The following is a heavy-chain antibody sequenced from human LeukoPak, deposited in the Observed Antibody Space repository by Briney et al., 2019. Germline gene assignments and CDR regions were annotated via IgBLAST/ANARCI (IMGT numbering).Heavy chain of an antibody. CDR3: ARDGTTIGYNWFDP. D-gene: IGHD1-1*01. J-gene: IGHJ5*02. CDR1: GFTFSDYY. CDR2: ISSSGSTI. V-gene: IGHV3-11*04. Sequence: GGSLRLSCAASGFTFSDYYMSWIRQAPGKGLEWVSYISSSGSTIYYADSVKGRFTISRDNAKNPLYLQMNSLRAEDTAVYYCARDGTTIGYNWFDPWGQGTLVTVSS.